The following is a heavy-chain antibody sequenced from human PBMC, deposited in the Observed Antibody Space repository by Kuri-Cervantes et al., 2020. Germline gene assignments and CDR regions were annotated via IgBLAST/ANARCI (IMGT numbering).Heavy chain of an antibody. CDR1: GGSISSSSYY. CDR2: INHSGST. CDR3: ARGRGGVVGATYFDY. J-gene: IGHJ4*02. D-gene: IGHD1-26*01. Sequence: SETLSLTCTVSGGSISSSSYYWGWIRQPPGKGLEWIGEINHSGSTNYNPSLKSRVTISVDTSKNQFSLKLSSVTAADTAVYYCARGRGGVVGATYFDYWGQGTLVTVSS. V-gene: IGHV4-39*07.